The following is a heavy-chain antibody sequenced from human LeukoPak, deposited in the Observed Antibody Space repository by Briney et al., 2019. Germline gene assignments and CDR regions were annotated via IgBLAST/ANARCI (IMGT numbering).Heavy chain of an antibody. J-gene: IGHJ4*02. D-gene: IGHD6-19*01. CDR3: ARQRRSSGWPNDY. Sequence: GESLKIACKGSGYSFTSYWIAWVRQMPGKGLEWMGIIYPDDSDTRYSPSFQGQVTITADKSISTAYLQWSSLKASDNAMYYCARQRRSSGWPNDYWGQGTLVTVSS. CDR2: IYPDDSDT. CDR1: GYSFTSYW. V-gene: IGHV5-51*01.